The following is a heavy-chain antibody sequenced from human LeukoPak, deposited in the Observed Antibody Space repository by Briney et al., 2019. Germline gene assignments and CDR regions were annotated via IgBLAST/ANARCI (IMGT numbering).Heavy chain of an antibody. CDR3: ATWRCSGGSCPGVGYYYYYMDV. D-gene: IGHD2-15*01. Sequence: PGGSLRLSCAASGFTFSSYAMSWVCQAPGKGLEWVSPISGSGGSSYYADSVKGRFTISRDNSKNTLYLQMNSLRAEDTAVYYCATWRCSGGSCPGVGYYYYYMDVWGKGTTVTVSS. J-gene: IGHJ6*03. CDR1: GFTFSSYA. V-gene: IGHV3-23*01. CDR2: ISGSGGSS.